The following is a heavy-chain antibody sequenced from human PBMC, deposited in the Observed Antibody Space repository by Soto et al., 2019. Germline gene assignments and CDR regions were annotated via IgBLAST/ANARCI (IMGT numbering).Heavy chain of an antibody. CDR3: ASSRGYYDSSGYTPFDS. Sequence: QVQLVESGGGVVQPGRSLRLSCAASGFTFSNYGMHWVRQAPGKGLEWVAVISYDGSNKYYADFVKGRFTISRDNSKKTMYLQMNSLRAEETAVYYCASSRGYYDSSGYTPFDSWGQGTLVTVSS. V-gene: IGHV3-30*03. D-gene: IGHD3-22*01. CDR1: GFTFSNYG. CDR2: ISYDGSNK. J-gene: IGHJ4*02.